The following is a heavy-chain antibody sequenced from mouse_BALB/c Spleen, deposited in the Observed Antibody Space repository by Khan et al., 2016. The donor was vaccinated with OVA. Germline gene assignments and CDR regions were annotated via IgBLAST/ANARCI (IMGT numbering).Heavy chain of an antibody. D-gene: IGHD2-3*01. CDR1: GYSITSGYY. CDR3: ARGWLVKVDY. CDR2: ISFDGNN. V-gene: IGHV3-6*02. Sequence: EVQLQESGPGLVKPSQSLSLTCSVTGYSITSGYYWNWIRQFPRNKLEWMGYISFDGNNNSNPSLKNRISITRDTSKNQFFLKLNSVTTEDTATYYCARGWLVKVDYWGQGTTLTVSS. J-gene: IGHJ2*01.